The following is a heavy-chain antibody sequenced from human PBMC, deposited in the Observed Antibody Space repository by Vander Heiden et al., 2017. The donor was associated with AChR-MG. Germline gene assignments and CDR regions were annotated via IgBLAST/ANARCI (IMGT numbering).Heavy chain of an antibody. CDR1: GFTVSSNY. D-gene: IGHD3-22*01. CDR2: IYSGGST. J-gene: IGHJ3*02. CDR3: ARELAYYYDSSGRAFDI. V-gene: IGHV3-53*02. Sequence: EVQLVETGGGLIQPGGSLRLSCAASGFTVSSNYMSWVRQAPGKGLEWVSVIYSGGSTYYADSVKGRFTISRDNSKNTLYLQMNSLRAEDTAVYYCARELAYYYDSSGRAFDIWGQGTMVTVSS.